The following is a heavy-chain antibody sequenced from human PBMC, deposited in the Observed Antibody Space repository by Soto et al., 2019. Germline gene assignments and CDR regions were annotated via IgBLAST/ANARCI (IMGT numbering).Heavy chain of an antibody. V-gene: IGHV3-23*01. D-gene: IGHD6-19*01. J-gene: IGHJ1*01. CDR2: ISGSGGST. CDR3: AKDERYSSGWYGKPGAEYFQH. CDR1: GFTFSSYA. Sequence: EVQLLESGGGLVQPGGSLRLSCAASGFTFSSYAMSWVRQAPGKGLEWVSAISGSGGSTYYADSVKGRFTISRDNSKNSLYMQMNSLRDEDTAVYYCAKDERYSSGWYGKPGAEYFQHWGQGTLVTVSS.